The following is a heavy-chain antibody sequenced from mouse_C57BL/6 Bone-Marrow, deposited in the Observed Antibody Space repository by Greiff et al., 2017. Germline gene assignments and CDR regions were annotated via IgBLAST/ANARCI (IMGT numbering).Heavy chain of an antibody. Sequence: QVQLQQPGTELVKPGASVKLSCKASGYTFTSYWMHWVKQRPGQGLEWIGNINPSNGGTNYNEKFKSKATLTVDKSASTAYMQLSSLPSEDSAVYYCGYYGYDGPCWYFDVWGTGTTVTVSS. CDR2: INPSNGGT. D-gene: IGHD2-2*01. CDR1: GYTFTSYW. J-gene: IGHJ1*03. CDR3: GYYGYDGPCWYFDV. V-gene: IGHV1-53*01.